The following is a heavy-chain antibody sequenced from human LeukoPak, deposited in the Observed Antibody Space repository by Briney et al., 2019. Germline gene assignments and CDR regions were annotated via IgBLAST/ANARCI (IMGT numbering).Heavy chain of an antibody. CDR2: ISGSGGST. J-gene: IGHJ4*02. CDR3: AKSPGYGDYLFDY. D-gene: IGHD4-17*01. CDR1: GFTFSSYA. Sequence: QPGASLRLSCAASGFTFSSYAMGWVRQAPGKGLEWVSAISGSGGSTYYADSVKGRFTISRDNSKNTLYLQMNSLRAEDTAVYYCAKSPGYGDYLFDYWGQGTLVTVSS. V-gene: IGHV3-23*01.